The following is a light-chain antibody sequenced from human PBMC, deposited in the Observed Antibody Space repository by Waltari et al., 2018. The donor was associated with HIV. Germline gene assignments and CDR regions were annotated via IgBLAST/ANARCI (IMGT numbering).Light chain of an antibody. CDR3: QQYNNWPRT. CDR1: QGINSN. CDR2: GAS. Sequence: EIVMTQSPATLSTSPGERVTLSYRASQGINSNLAWYQQKPGQAPGLLIYGASTRATTIPARFSGSGSGTEFTLTISSLQSEDFAVYYCQQYNNWPRTFGQGTKVDFK. V-gene: IGKV3-15*01. J-gene: IGKJ1*01.